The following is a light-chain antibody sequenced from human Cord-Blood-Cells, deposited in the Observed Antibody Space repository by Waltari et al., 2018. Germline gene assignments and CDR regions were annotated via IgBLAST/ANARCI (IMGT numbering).Light chain of an antibody. Sequence: MQMTQSASYLSASVGDRVTITSRARQSINNYLNWYQQKPRKAPKHVIHAASSFHSGVPSRFSGSGSGTDFTLSISSRQPEDFATYFWQQNYSTPPTFGGVTKVEIK. CDR2: AAS. J-gene: IGKJ4*01. CDR1: QSINNY. V-gene: IGKV1-39*01. CDR3: QQNYSTPPT.